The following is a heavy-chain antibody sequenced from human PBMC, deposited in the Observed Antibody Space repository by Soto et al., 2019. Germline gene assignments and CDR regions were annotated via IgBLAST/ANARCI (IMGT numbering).Heavy chain of an antibody. CDR2: MYNTGST. J-gene: IGHJ4*02. CDR3: ARHGQCSSTSCYACFDY. V-gene: IGHV4-59*08. D-gene: IGHD2-2*01. CDR1: GGSICRYS. Sequence: LSDTCTVSGGSICRYSWSRIRKTPGKGLEWIGYMYNTGSTIYNPSLKSRATISVDTSKNQFSLKLSSVTAADTAVYYCARHGQCSSTSCYACFDYWGQGTLGSVSS.